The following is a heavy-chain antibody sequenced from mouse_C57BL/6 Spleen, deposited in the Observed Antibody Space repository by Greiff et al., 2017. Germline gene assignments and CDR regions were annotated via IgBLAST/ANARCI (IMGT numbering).Heavy chain of an antibody. J-gene: IGHJ2*01. CDR1: GFTFSDYG. V-gene: IGHV5-15*01. CDR3: ARQGNSSGLCFDY. Sequence: EVKLMESGGGLVQPGGSLKLSCAASGFTFSDYGMAWVRQAPRKGPEWVAFISNLAYSIYYADTVTGRFTIPRENAKNTLYLEMSSLRSEDTAMYYCARQGNSSGLCFDYWGQGTTLTVSS. D-gene: IGHD3-1*01. CDR2: ISNLAYSI.